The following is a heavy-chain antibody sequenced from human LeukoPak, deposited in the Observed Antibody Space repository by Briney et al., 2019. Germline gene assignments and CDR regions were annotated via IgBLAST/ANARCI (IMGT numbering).Heavy chain of an antibody. CDR3: AKDSVQLLFNWFDP. Sequence: GGSLRLSCAASGFTFSSYGMLWVRQAPGKGLEGGAFLRYDGSNKYYADSVKGRFTISRDNSKNTLYLQMNSLSAEDTAVYYCAKDSVQLLFNWFDPWGQGTLVTVSS. J-gene: IGHJ5*02. CDR1: GFTFSSYG. D-gene: IGHD2-2*01. V-gene: IGHV3-30*02. CDR2: LRYDGSNK.